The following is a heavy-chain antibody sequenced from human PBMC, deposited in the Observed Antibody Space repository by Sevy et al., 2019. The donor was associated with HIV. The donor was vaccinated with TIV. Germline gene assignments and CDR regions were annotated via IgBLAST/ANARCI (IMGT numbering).Heavy chain of an antibody. J-gene: IGHJ1*01. V-gene: IGHV3-30*18. CDR3: ANLVYSGDQWSLWLHGAEYFHQ. D-gene: IGHD3-3*01. Sequence: GGSLRLSCAASGFSFSSYGMYWVRQAPGKGLEWVALISYDGSKKNYADSVKGGLTKSRDGSKNTVFQQMISLRAEDTAVYYCANLVYSGDQWSLWLHGAEYFHQWGQGTPVTVSS. CDR2: ISYDGSKK. CDR1: GFSFSSYG.